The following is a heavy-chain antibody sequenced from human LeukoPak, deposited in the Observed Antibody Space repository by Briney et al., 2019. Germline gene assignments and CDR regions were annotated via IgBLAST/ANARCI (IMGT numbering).Heavy chain of an antibody. CDR1: GGSFSGYY. CDR2: INHSGST. J-gene: IGHJ4*02. V-gene: IGHV4-34*01. CDR3: ARIVVGIQLWAGYFDY. D-gene: IGHD5-18*01. Sequence: TSETLSLTRAVYGGSFSGYYWSWLRQPPGKGLEWIGEINHSGSTNYNPSLKSRVTISVDTSKNQFSLKLSSVTAADTAVYYCARIVVGIQLWAGYFDYWGQGTLVTVSS.